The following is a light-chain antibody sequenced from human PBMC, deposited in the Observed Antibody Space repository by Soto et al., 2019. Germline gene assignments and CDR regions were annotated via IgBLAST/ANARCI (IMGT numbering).Light chain of an antibody. CDR3: SSYTSSSTLV. CDR2: DVS. J-gene: IGLJ1*01. V-gene: IGLV2-14*01. Sequence: QSVLTQPASVSGSPGQSITISCTGTSSDVGGYNYVSLYQQHPGKAPKLMIYDVSNRPSGVSNRFSGSKSGNTAPLTISGLQAEDEADYYCSSYTSSSTLVFGTGTKVTVL. CDR1: SSDVGGYNY.